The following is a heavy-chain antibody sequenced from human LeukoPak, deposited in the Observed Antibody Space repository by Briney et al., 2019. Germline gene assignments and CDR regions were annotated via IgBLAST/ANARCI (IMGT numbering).Heavy chain of an antibody. CDR2: INHSGST. D-gene: IGHD3-3*01. CDR3: ARELAITIFGVVILQGGWFDP. V-gene: IGHV4-34*01. J-gene: IGHJ5*02. Sequence: PSETLSLTCAVYGGSFSGYYWSWIRQPPGKGLEWIGEINHSGSTNYNPSLKSRVTISVDTSKNQFSLKLSSVTAADTAVSYCARELAITIFGVVILQGGWFDPWGQGTLVTVSS. CDR1: GGSFSGYY.